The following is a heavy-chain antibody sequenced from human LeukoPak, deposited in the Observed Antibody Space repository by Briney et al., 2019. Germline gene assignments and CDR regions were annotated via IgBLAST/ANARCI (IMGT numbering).Heavy chain of an antibody. J-gene: IGHJ5*01. CDR1: GFTFSSYG. V-gene: IGHV3-33*01. CDR3: ARDNWVDC. Sequence: PGGSLRLSCAASGFTFSSYGMHWVRQAPGKGLEWVAVIWYDGSNKYYADSVKDRFTISRDNSKNTLYLQMNSLKVEDTAIYYCARDNWVDCWGQGTLVTVSS. CDR2: IWYDGSNK.